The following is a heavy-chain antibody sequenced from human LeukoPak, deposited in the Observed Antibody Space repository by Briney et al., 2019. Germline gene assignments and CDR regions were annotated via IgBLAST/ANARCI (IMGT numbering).Heavy chain of an antibody. CDR3: ARRDYSGSSPYFDY. J-gene: IGHJ4*02. CDR2: IYYSGST. Sequence: SETLSLTCTVSGGSISSSSYYWGWIRQPPGKGLEWIGSIYYSGSTYYNPSLKSRVTISVDTSKNQFSLKLSSVTAADTAVYYCARRDYSGSSPYFDYWGQGTLVTVSS. V-gene: IGHV4-39*01. CDR1: GGSISSSSYY. D-gene: IGHD1-26*01.